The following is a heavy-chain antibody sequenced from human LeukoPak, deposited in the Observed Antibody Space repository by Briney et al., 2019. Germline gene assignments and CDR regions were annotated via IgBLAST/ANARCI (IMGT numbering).Heavy chain of an antibody. D-gene: IGHD1-26*01. CDR1: GGSIRGSTYY. CDR2: IYYSGIT. V-gene: IGHV4-39*01. CDR3: ARQGTSIVGATIDY. Sequence: SETLSLTCTVSGGSIRGSTYYWGWIRQPPGKGLEWIGNIYYSGITYYNPSLKSRVIIYVDTSKNQFSLKLTSVTAADTALYYCARQGTSIVGATIDYWGQGTLVTVSS. J-gene: IGHJ4*02.